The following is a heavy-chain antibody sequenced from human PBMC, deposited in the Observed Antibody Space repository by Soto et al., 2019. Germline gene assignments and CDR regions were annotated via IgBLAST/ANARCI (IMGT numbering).Heavy chain of an antibody. Sequence: GGSLRLFCAASGFVFEMDWMHWVRQTPGKGPEWGSRISDDGARTDNADSVKGRFTISRDNAKKSLYVQMKSLRAEDTAVYYCTRGPRPSSVGTGDFWGRVALVTVS. D-gene: IGHD6-13*01. CDR3: TRGPRPSSVGTGDF. J-gene: IGHJ4*02. V-gene: IGHV3-74*01. CDR1: GFVFEMDW. CDR2: ISDDGART.